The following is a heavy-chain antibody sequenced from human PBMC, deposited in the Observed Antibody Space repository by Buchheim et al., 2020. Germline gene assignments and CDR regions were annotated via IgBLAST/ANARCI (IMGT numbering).Heavy chain of an antibody. D-gene: IGHD2-2*01. CDR3: AKEPERHAGPWYYDL. CDR1: GFTFSDYG. CDR2: ISYGGGLQ. V-gene: IGHV3-30*18. J-gene: IGHJ2*01. Sequence: QVQLVESGGGVVQPGRSLRLSCTASGFTFSDYGMHWVRQAPGKGLEWVGVISYGGGLQYYADSVRGRFTISRDNSKNTLYFQMSSLRPEDTAIYYCAKEPERHAGPWYYDLWGRGSL.